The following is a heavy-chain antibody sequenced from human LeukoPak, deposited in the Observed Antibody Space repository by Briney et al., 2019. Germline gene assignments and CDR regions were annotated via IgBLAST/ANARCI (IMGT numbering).Heavy chain of an antibody. CDR2: VNPNSGGT. Sequence: ASVKVSCKASGYTFTGYFMHWVRQAPGQGLEWMGWVNPNSGGTYYAQKFQGRVTMTRDTSSSTAYMELSMLRSDDTAVYYCARATPYGSGSYYYYGMDVWGQGTTVTVS. D-gene: IGHD3-10*01. J-gene: IGHJ6*02. CDR1: GYTFTGYF. V-gene: IGHV1-2*02. CDR3: ARATPYGSGSYYYYGMDV.